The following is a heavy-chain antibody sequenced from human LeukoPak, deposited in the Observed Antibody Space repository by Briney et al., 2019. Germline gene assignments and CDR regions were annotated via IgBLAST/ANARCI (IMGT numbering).Heavy chain of an antibody. D-gene: IGHD4-23*01. Sequence: SVKVSCKASGGTFSSYAISWVRQAPGQGLEWMGRIIPIFGTANYAQKFQGRVTITTDESTSTAYMELSRLRSDDTAVYYCARDPAVGDFDYWGQGTLVTVSS. CDR2: IIPIFGTA. J-gene: IGHJ4*02. V-gene: IGHV1-69*05. CDR3: ARDPAVGDFDY. CDR1: GGTFSSYA.